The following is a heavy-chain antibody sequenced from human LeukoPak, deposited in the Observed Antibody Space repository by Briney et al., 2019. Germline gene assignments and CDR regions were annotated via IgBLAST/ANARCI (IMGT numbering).Heavy chain of an antibody. V-gene: IGHV3-23*01. CDR3: GRDPNGNYIGGFEM. J-gene: IGHJ3*02. Sequence: GGSLRLSCRASGFTVSHDDITWVRQSPGKGREWVSSIQCGADIPFYADSVKGRFTISRDNSKNTLFLEMNSLRGEDTDVYYCGRDPNGNYIGGFEMWGPGTKVTVSS. D-gene: IGHD1-7*01. CDR2: IQCGADIP. CDR1: GFTVSHDD.